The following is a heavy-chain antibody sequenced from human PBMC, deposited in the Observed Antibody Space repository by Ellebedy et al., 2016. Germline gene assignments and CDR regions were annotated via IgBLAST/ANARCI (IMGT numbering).Heavy chain of an antibody. CDR2: IRVYNGDS. CDR1: GDTFTTYG. Sequence: KISXKASGDTFTTYGISWVRQAPGQGLEWMGWIRVYNGDSNYAQKLQGRVSLTTDTSTSTAYMELRSLGSDDAAVYYCAAAYCGGDCYGTYYYYYGMDVWGHGTTVTVSS. V-gene: IGHV1-18*01. D-gene: IGHD2-21*02. CDR3: AAAYCGGDCYGTYYYYYGMDV. J-gene: IGHJ6*02.